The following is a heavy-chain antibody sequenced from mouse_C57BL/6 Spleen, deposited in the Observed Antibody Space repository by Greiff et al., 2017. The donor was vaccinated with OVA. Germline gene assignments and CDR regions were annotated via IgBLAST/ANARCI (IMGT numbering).Heavy chain of an antibody. J-gene: IGHJ3*01. V-gene: IGHV1-59*01. CDR2: IDPSDSYT. CDR1: GYTFTSYW. D-gene: IGHD2-2*01. CDR3: ARHGYDGWFAY. Sequence: QVQLQQPGAELVRPGTSVKLSCKASGYTFTSYWMHWVKQRPGQGLEWIGVIDPSDSYTNYNQKFKGKATLTVDTSSSTAYMQLSSLTSEDSAVYYCARHGYDGWFAYWGQGTLVTVSA.